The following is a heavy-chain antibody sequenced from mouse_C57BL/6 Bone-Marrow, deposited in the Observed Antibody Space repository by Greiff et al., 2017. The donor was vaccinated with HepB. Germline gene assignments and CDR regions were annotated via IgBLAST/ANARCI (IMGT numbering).Heavy chain of an antibody. J-gene: IGHJ1*03. CDR2: INPSNGGT. Sequence: QVQLQQPGTELVKPGASVKLSCKASGYTFTSYWMHWVKQRPGQGLEWIGNINPSNGGTNYNEKFKSKATLTVDKSSSTAYMQLSSLTSEDSAVYYCARRIPEPILYGSRRNYWYFDVWGTGTTVTVSS. CDR1: GYTFTSYW. CDR3: ARRIPEPILYGSRRNYWYFDV. V-gene: IGHV1-53*01. D-gene: IGHD1-1*01.